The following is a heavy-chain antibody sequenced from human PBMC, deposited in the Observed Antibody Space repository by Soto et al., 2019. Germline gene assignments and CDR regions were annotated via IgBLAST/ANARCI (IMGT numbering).Heavy chain of an antibody. D-gene: IGHD3-22*01. CDR3: ASDENYYVSSGYRGYGMDV. V-gene: IGHV1-69*12. CDR2: IIPIFGTA. J-gene: IGHJ6*02. CDR1: GGTFSSYA. Sequence: QVQLVQSGAEVKKPGSSVKVSCKASGGTFSSYAISWVRQAPGQGLEWMGGIIPIFGTANYAQKFQGRVTITADEATITDYMELSSLGSEDTAVYYCASDENYYVSSGYRGYGMDVWGQGTTVTGSS.